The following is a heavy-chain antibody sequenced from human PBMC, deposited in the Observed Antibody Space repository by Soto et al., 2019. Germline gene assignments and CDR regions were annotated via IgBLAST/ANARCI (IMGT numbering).Heavy chain of an antibody. J-gene: IGHJ4*02. V-gene: IGHV3-23*01. D-gene: IGHD2-8*01. Sequence: GSLRLSCAASGFTFSSYGMSWVRQAPGKGLEWVSAISSSGGSAYYADSVKGRFTISRDNSKNTLYLQMNSLRAEDTAVYYCARGATSLSYWGQGTLVTVSS. CDR3: ARGATSLSY. CDR2: ISSSGGSA. CDR1: GFTFSSYG.